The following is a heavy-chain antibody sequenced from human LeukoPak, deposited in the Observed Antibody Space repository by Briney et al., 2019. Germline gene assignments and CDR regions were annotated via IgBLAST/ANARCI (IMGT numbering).Heavy chain of an antibody. D-gene: IGHD1-26*01. V-gene: IGHV4-59*01. CDR3: ARDGCPTTKSGCVGNWFDP. J-gene: IGHJ5*02. Sequence: SETLSLTCTVSGGSISSYFWSWMGQPPPKGLDGMGYMYYTGSTNYNPSLKSRLTISVDTSKNQFSLRLSSVTAADTAVYYCARDGCPTTKSGCVGNWFDPWGQGTLVTVSS. CDR2: MYYTGST. CDR1: GGSISSYF.